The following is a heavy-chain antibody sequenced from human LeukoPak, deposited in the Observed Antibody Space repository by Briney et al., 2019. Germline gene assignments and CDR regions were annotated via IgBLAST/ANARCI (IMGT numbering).Heavy chain of an antibody. D-gene: IGHD2-15*01. CDR3: ARSRRGCSGGNCYSLTGDFDY. V-gene: IGHV4-4*02. CDR1: GGSTSSSNW. J-gene: IGHJ4*02. CDR2: IYHSGST. Sequence: SETLSLTCAVSGGSTSSSNWWSWVRQSPGKGLEWIGEIYHSGSTNYSPSLKSRVTISVDKSKNQFSLKLSSVTAADTAVYYCARSRRGCSGGNCYSLTGDFDYWGQGTLVTVSS.